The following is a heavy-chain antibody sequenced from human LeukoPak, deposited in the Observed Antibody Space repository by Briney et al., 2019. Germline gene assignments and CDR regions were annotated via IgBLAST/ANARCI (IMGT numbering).Heavy chain of an antibody. Sequence: SETLSLTCTVSGGSISSYYWSWIRQPPGKGLEWIGYIYYSGSTNYSPSLKSRVTISVDTSKNQFSLKLSSVTAADTAVYYCARSYVWGSYRYDYWGQGTLVTVSS. V-gene: IGHV4-59*01. J-gene: IGHJ4*02. CDR3: ARSYVWGSYRYDY. CDR2: IYYSGST. CDR1: GGSISSYY. D-gene: IGHD3-16*02.